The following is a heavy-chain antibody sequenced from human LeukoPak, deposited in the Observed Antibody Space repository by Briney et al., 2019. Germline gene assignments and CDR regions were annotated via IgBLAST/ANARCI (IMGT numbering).Heavy chain of an antibody. CDR3: ARCFLEWLFFPNWFDP. V-gene: IGHV1-8*01. Sequence: ASVKVSCKASGCTFTSYDINWVRQATGQGLEWMGWMNPNSGNTGYAQKFQGRVTMTRNTSISTAYMELSSLRSEDTAVYYCARCFLEWLFFPNWFDPWGQGTLVTVSS. CDR1: GCTFTSYD. J-gene: IGHJ5*02. CDR2: MNPNSGNT. D-gene: IGHD3-3*01.